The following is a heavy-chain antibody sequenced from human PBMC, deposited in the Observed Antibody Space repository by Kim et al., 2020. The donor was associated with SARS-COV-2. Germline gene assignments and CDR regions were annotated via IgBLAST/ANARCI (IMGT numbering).Heavy chain of an antibody. CDR1: GGSIINNY. Sequence: SETLSLTCNVSGGSIINNYWNWIRQPPGRGLEWIAYIYDSGTTNYNPSLKSRATISVDTSKKQFSLRLESMTAADTAVYYCARRGGGNSGFDSWGQGTLVTVSS. D-gene: IGHD2-21*02. J-gene: IGHJ4*02. CDR3: ARRGGGNSGFDS. V-gene: IGHV4-59*13. CDR2: IYDSGTT.